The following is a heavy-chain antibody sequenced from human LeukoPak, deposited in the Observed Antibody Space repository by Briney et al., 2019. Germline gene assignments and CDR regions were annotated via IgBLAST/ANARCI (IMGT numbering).Heavy chain of an antibody. J-gene: IGHJ4*02. CDR1: GGSISSSSYY. Sequence: SETLSLTCTVSGGSISSSSYYWGWIRQPPGKGLEWIGSIYYSGSTYYNPSLKSRVTISVDTSKNQFSLKLSSVTAADTAVFYCARHGARYSVYDYYFDYWGQGTLVTVSS. CDR3: ARHGARYSVYDYYFDY. V-gene: IGHV4-39*01. CDR2: IYYSGST. D-gene: IGHD5/OR15-5a*01.